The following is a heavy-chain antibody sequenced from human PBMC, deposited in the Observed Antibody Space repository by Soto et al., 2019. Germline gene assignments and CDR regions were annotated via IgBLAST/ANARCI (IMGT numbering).Heavy chain of an antibody. D-gene: IGHD4-17*01. CDR3: AKDRRDGEYNSVYDF. CDR1: GFRFSDYG. CDR2: MSFDGTYN. J-gene: IGHJ4*02. V-gene: IGHV3-30*18. Sequence: QVQLAESGGGVVQPGRSLRLSCVGSGFRFSDYGMHWVRQAPGKGLEWVAMMSFDGTYNYYADSVKGRFNISRDNSKNTLYLQMNSLRAEDTAVYFCAKDRRDGEYNSVYDFWGQGTLVTVSS.